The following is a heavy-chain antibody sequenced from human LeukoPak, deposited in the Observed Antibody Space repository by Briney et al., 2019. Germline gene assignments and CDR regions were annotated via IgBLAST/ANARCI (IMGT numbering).Heavy chain of an antibody. V-gene: IGHV3-30*04. D-gene: IGHD2-8*01. CDR1: GFTFSTYA. Sequence: QPGRSLRLSCAASGFTFSTYAFHWVRQAPGTGLEWVAVISSDGKSKIYADSVKGRFTISRDNSKNTLFLQMNSLRTEDTAVYYCARVPMADFDYWGQGALVTVSS. J-gene: IGHJ4*02. CDR3: ARVPMADFDY. CDR2: ISSDGKSK.